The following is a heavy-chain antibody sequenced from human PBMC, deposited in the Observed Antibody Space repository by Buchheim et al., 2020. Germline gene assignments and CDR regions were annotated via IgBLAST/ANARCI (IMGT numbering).Heavy chain of an antibody. V-gene: IGHV3-23*01. Sequence: EVQLLESGGGLVQPGGSLRLSCAASGFTFSSYAMSWVRQAPGKGLEWVSAISGSGGSTYYADSVKGRFTISRDNSKDTLYLQMNSLRAEDTAVYYCAKDRSFFYSSSSGVWDYWGQGTL. CDR3: AKDRSFFYSSSSGVWDY. CDR2: ISGSGGST. D-gene: IGHD6-6*01. J-gene: IGHJ4*02. CDR1: GFTFSSYA.